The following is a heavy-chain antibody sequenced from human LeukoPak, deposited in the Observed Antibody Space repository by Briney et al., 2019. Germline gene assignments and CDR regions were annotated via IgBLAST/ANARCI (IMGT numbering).Heavy chain of an antibody. CDR1: GFTFSSYS. J-gene: IGHJ4*02. CDR2: ISSSTNYI. CDR3: VRGPSFYYFDY. V-gene: IGHV3-21*01. Sequence: PGGSLRLSCAASGFTFSSYSMNWVRQAPGKGLEWVSSISSSTNYIYYADSVKGRFTISRDYAKDSLYLQMSSLRADDTALYYCVRGPSFYYFDYWGQGTLVTVSS. D-gene: IGHD3-3*01.